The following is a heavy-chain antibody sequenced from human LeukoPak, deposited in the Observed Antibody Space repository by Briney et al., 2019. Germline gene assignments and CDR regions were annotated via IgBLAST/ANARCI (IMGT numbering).Heavy chain of an antibody. Sequence: GGSLRLSCAVSGFTFSNYWMTWVRQAPGKGLGWVATIKEDGSEKYYVDPLKGGLTISRDNAKNSLYLQMTSLRAEDTAVYYCSSQYASSSNYWGQGTLVTVSS. D-gene: IGHD6-6*01. V-gene: IGHV3-7*05. CDR2: IKEDGSEK. J-gene: IGHJ4*02. CDR3: SSQYASSSNY. CDR1: GFTFSNYW.